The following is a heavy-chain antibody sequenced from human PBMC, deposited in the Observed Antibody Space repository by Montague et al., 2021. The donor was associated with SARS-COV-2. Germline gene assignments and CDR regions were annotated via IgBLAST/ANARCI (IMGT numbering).Heavy chain of an antibody. J-gene: IGHJ4*02. V-gene: IGHV2-5*02. CDR3: ARSYGDYRDSYFDY. D-gene: IGHD4-17*01. Sequence: PALVKPTQTLTLTCTFSGFSLSTTGVGVGWIRQPPGKALEWLALIYWDDDKRYSPSLKSRPTITKDTSKNQVVLTMTNMDPVDTATYYCARSYGDYRDSYFDYWGQGTLVTVSS. CDR1: GFSLSTTGVG. CDR2: IYWDDDK.